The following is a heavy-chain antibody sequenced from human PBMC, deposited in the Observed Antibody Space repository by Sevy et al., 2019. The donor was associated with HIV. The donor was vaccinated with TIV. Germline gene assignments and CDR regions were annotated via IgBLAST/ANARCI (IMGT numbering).Heavy chain of an antibody. Sequence: ASVKVSCKASGYTLTCYGISWVRQAPGQGLEWMGWISAYNGNTNYAQKLQGRVTMTTDTSTSTAYMELRSLRSDDTAVYYCARVVVGATAVDYWGQGTLVTVSS. CDR2: ISAYNGNT. D-gene: IGHD1-26*01. CDR1: GYTLTCYG. V-gene: IGHV1-18*01. CDR3: ARVVVGATAVDY. J-gene: IGHJ4*02.